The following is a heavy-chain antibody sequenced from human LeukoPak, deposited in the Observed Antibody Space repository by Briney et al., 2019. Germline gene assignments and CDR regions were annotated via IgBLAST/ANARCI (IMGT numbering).Heavy chain of an antibody. D-gene: IGHD4-17*01. Sequence: QSGGSLRLSCAASGFTFSSYGMSWVRQAPGKGLEWVSAISGSGGSTYYADSVKGRFTISRDNSKNTLYLQMNSLRAEDTAVYYCAKDSDGDYRGKIGAFDIWGQGTMVTVSS. CDR3: AKDSDGDYRGKIGAFDI. CDR2: ISGSGGST. V-gene: IGHV3-23*01. J-gene: IGHJ3*02. CDR1: GFTFSSYG.